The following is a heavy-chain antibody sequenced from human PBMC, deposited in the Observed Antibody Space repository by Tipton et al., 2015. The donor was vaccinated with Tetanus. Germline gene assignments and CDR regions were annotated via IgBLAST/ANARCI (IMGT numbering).Heavy chain of an antibody. CDR2: SWYDGTDK. CDR3: AREAGCIGGSFFSGGFDN. V-gene: IGHV3-33*01. D-gene: IGHD2-15*01. CDR1: GFIFSSYG. J-gene: IGHJ4*02. Sequence: SLRLSCAASGFIFSSYGIHWVRQAPGKGLEWVAVSWYDGTDKYYGDSVKGRFTMSRDNSKNTLYLQMNSLRAEDTAVYYCAREAGCIGGSFFSGGFDNWGQGTQVTVSS.